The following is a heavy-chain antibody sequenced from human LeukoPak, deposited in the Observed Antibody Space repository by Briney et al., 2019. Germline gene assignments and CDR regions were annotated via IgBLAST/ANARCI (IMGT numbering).Heavy chain of an antibody. CDR1: GGSISSSSYY. CDR3: ASFVVVIAAYD. CDR2: IYYSGST. J-gene: IGHJ4*02. D-gene: IGHD2-15*01. Sequence: PSETLSLTCTVSGGSISSSSYYWGWIRQPPGKGLEWIGSIYYSGSTYYNPSLKSRVTISVDTSKNQFSLKLSSVTAADTAVYYCASFVVVIAAYDWGQGTQVTVSS. V-gene: IGHV4-39*01.